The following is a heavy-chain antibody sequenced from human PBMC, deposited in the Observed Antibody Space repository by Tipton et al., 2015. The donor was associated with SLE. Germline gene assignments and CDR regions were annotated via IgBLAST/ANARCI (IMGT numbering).Heavy chain of an antibody. D-gene: IGHD1-26*01. CDR1: GGSIRSYY. J-gene: IGHJ4*02. CDR3: ARETSGNYGGFDF. CDR2: IYYSGST. Sequence: TLSLTCTVPGGSIRSYYWSWIRQPPGKGLEWIGYIYYSGSTNYNPSLKSRVTISIDTSKKQFALKLTSMTAADTAVYYCARETSGNYGGFDFWGQGTLVSVSS. V-gene: IGHV4-59*01.